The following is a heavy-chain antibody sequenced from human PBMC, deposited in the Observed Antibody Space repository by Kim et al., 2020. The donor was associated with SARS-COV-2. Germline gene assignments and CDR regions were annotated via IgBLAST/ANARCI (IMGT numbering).Heavy chain of an antibody. J-gene: IGHJ4*02. V-gene: IGHV5-10-1*01. CDR3: ARDRIEEPYRPTDY. D-gene: IGHD3-16*01. CDR1: GYSFTTYW. CDR2: IDPTDSYT. Sequence: GESLKISCKGSGYSFTTYWISWVRQMPGKGLEWMGRIDPTDSYTNYSPSFQGHVTISADKSISTAYLQWSSLKASDTAMYYCARDRIEEPYRPTDYWGQGTLVTVSS.